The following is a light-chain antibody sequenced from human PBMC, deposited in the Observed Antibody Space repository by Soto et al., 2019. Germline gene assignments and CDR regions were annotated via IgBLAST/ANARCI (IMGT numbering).Light chain of an antibody. J-gene: IGLJ1*01. CDR1: TGAVTNGHY. V-gene: IGLV7-46*01. Sequence: QAVVTQEPSLTVSRGGTVTLTCGSSTGAVTNGHYPYWFQQKPGQAPRTLIYDTTNRHSWTPARFSGSLLGGKAALTLSGAQPEDEAEYYYLLSYNGPDVFGTGTKVTVL. CDR2: DTT. CDR3: LLSYNGPDV.